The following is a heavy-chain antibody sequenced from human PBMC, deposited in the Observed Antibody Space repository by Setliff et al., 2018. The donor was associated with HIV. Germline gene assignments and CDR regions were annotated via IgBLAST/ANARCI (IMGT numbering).Heavy chain of an antibody. Sequence: ASVKVSCKASGYTFTDYGINWVRQAPGQGLEWMGWINTDSGNPTYARGFAGRFVFSFDTSVSTAYLQITSMKAEDTAVYFCARDDYANTDLDYCGPGTLVTVSS. D-gene: IGHD4-17*01. V-gene: IGHV7-4-1*02. CDR3: ARDDYANTDLDY. CDR2: INTDSGNP. CDR1: GYTFTDYG. J-gene: IGHJ4*02.